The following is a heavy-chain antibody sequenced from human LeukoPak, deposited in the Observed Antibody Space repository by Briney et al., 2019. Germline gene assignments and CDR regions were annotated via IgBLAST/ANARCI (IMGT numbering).Heavy chain of an antibody. D-gene: IGHD3-10*01. Sequence: GGSLRLSCAASGFTVNNNGMSWVRQAPGKGLEWVSVTYSGGATYYADSVKGRFTISRDNSKNTLYLQMNSLRAEDTAVYYRAKLLYGSGSNTFDPWGQGTLVTVSS. CDR2: TYSGGAT. CDR1: GFTVNNNG. V-gene: IGHV3-53*01. J-gene: IGHJ5*02. CDR3: AKLLYGSGSNTFDP.